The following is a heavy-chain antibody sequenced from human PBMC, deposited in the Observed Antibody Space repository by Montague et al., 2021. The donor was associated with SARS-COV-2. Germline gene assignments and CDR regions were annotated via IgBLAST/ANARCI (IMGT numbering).Heavy chain of an antibody. CDR3: ARLGRGSSWYEVAVDI. CDR2: IYNSGST. V-gene: IGHV4-59*01. Sequence: SETLSLTCTVSGGSISRYSWTWIRQPPGKGLEWIGYIYNSGSTNYNPSLTSRVTISVDTSKNQFSLKLSSVAAADTAVYYCARLGRGSSWYEVAVDIWGQGTMVTVSS. D-gene: IGHD6-13*01. CDR1: GGSISRYS. J-gene: IGHJ3*02.